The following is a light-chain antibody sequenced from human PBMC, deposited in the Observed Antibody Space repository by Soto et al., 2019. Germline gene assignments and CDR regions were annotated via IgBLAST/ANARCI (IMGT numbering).Light chain of an antibody. CDR3: SSYTSSSTVV. Sequence: QSVLTQPPSVSGAPGQRVTISCTGSSANIGAAYNVDWYQQLPGTAPKLLIYGNNNRPSGVPARFSGSKSGTSASLAIAGLQAEDEGDYYCSSYTSSSTVVFGGGTKVTVL. CDR2: GNN. CDR1: SANIGAAYN. V-gene: IGLV1-40*01. J-gene: IGLJ2*01.